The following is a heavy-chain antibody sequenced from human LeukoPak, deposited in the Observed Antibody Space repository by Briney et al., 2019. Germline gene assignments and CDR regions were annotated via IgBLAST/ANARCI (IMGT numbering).Heavy chain of an antibody. V-gene: IGHV3-64*01. CDR3: ARVPSNGWYCWCAFDY. J-gene: IGHJ4*01. CDR1: GFTFSSYA. Sequence: GGSLRLSCAASGFTFSSYAMHWVRQAPGRGLEYVSAISSNSSSTSYANSVKGSFSISRDNSKHTLYMQMGSLKAKDIDVYYCARVPSNGWYCWCAFDYWGQGTLVTVSS. D-gene: IGHD6-19*01. CDR2: ISSNSSST.